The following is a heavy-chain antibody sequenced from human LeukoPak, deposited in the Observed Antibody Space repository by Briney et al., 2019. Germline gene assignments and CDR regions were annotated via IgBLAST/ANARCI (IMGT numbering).Heavy chain of an antibody. CDR2: IWYGGSNK. CDR1: GFTFRNYG. D-gene: IGHD7-27*01. Sequence: GGSLRLSCVASGFTFRNYGMHWVRQAPGKGLEWVAVIWYGGSNKYYADSVKGRFTISRDNSMNTLYLQMNSLRAEDTALYYCARDPGDPYYFDYWGQGTLVTVSS. CDR3: ARDPGDPYYFDY. V-gene: IGHV3-33*01. J-gene: IGHJ4*02.